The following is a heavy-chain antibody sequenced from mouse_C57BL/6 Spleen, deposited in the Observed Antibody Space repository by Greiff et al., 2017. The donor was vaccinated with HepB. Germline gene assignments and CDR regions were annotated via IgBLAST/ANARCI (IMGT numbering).Heavy chain of an antibody. CDR1: GYTFTSYW. Sequence: QVQLQQPGAELVKPGASVKLSCKASGYTFTSYWMQWVKQRPGQGLEWIGEIDPSDSYTNYNQKFKGKATLTVDTSSSTAYMQLSSLTSEDSAVYYCARWRDYDGEISMDYWGQGTSVTVSS. CDR3: ARWRDYDGEISMDY. J-gene: IGHJ4*01. CDR2: IDPSDSYT. V-gene: IGHV1-50*01. D-gene: IGHD2-4*01.